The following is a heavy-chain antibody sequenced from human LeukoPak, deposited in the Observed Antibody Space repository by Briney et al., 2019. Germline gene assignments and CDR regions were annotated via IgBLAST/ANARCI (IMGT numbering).Heavy chain of an antibody. D-gene: IGHD3-9*01. CDR2: ISANNGNT. J-gene: IGHJ3*02. Sequence: ASVKVSCKASGYTFTRNAISWVRQAPGQGLEWMGWISANNGNTNYAQKFQGRVTVTTDTSTSTAFMELRSLKSDDTAVYYCARLEAYYDILTAYSNDAFDIWGQGTMVTVSS. V-gene: IGHV1-18*01. CDR3: ARLEAYYDILTAYSNDAFDI. CDR1: GYTFTRNA.